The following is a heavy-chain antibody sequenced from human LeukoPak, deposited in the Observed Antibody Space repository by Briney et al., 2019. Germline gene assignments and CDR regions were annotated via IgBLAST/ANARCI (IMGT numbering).Heavy chain of an antibody. CDR3: ARGSYVLRFLEWLPYYYYYMDV. CDR2: INPNSGGT. Sequence: ASVKVSCKASGYTFTDYYMHWVRQAPGQGLEWMGWINPNSGGTNYAQKFQGRVTMTTDTSISTAYMELSRLRSDDTAVYYCARGSYVLRFLEWLPYYYYYMDVWGKGTTVTVSS. D-gene: IGHD3-3*01. CDR1: GYTFTDYY. V-gene: IGHV1-2*02. J-gene: IGHJ6*03.